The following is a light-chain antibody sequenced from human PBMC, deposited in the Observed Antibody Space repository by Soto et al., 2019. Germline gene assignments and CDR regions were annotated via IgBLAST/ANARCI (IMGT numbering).Light chain of an antibody. CDR1: SSNIGAGYD. V-gene: IGLV1-40*01. CDR2: GNS. J-gene: IGLJ2*01. CDR3: QSYASSLSGSI. Sequence: QSVLTQPPSVAGAPGQRVTISCTRSSSNIGAGYDVHWYQQLPGTAPKLLIYGNSNRPSGVPDRFSGSKSGTSASLAITGLQAEDVVDYYCQSYASSLSGSIFGGGTKLTVL.